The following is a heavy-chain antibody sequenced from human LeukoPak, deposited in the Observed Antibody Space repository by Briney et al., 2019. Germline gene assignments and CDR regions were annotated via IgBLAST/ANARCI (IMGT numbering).Heavy chain of an antibody. J-gene: IGHJ4*02. Sequence: GGSLRLSCAASGFTFSSYAMSWVRKAPGKGLEWVSAISGSGGSTYYADSVKGRFTISRDNSKNTVYLQMNSLRAEDTAVYYCAKTDFVVVVIAAHFAYWGQGTLVTVSS. CDR1: GFTFSSYA. D-gene: IGHD2-21*01. CDR2: ISGSGGST. V-gene: IGHV3-23*01. CDR3: AKTDFVVVVIAAHFAY.